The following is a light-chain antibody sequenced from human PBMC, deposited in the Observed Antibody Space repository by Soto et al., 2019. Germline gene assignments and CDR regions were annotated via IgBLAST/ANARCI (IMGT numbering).Light chain of an antibody. CDR3: QQYGSSPRT. CDR1: QSVSSNY. CDR2: GAS. Sequence: EIVLTQSPGTLSLSPGERATLSCRASQSVSSNYLAWYQQKPGQAPRLLIYGASSRATGIPDRFSGSGSGTDFTLTISRLEPEDFAVYYCQQYGSSPRTFGPGTKLDIK. V-gene: IGKV3-20*01. J-gene: IGKJ3*01.